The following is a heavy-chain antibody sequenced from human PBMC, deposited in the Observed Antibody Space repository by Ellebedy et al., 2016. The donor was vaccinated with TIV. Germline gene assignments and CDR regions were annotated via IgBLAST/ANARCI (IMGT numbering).Heavy chain of an antibody. CDR3: AREDQYPGLDLDY. D-gene: IGHD2/OR15-2a*01. CDR2: IKPDGSEK. Sequence: GESLKISXAASGFIFSGFWMSWVRQAPGKGLELVANIKPDGSEKYYVDSVRGRFTISRDNSKNTLYLQMNSLRAEDTALYHCAREDQYPGLDLDYWGQGTLVTVSS. J-gene: IGHJ4*02. V-gene: IGHV3-7*03. CDR1: GFIFSGFW.